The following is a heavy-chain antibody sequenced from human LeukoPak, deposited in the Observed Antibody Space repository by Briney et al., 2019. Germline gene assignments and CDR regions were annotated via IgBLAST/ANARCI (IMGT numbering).Heavy chain of an antibody. CDR2: ISGSGSTT. CDR3: AKAAVPGTKYYFDY. Sequence: GGSLRLSCAASGFTFSSYSMNWVRQAPGKGLEWVSAISGSGSTTYYADSVKGQFTSSRDNSKNTLYLQMNTLRAEDTAVYYCAKAAVPGTKYYFDYWGQGTLVTVSS. J-gene: IGHJ4*02. CDR1: GFTFSSYS. D-gene: IGHD2-8*01. V-gene: IGHV3-23*01.